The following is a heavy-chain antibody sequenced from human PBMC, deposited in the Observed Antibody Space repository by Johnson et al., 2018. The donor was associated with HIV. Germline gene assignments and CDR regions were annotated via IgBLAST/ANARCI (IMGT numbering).Heavy chain of an antibody. CDR2: IGTAGDT. CDR3: AKDKSNAFDI. J-gene: IGHJ3*02. Sequence: VQLVESGGGLVQPGGSLRLSCAASGFIFSNQWMSWVRQAPGRGLEWVSAIGTAGDTYYPDSVKGRFTISRDNSKNTLYLQMYSLRAEDTAVYYCAKDKSNAFDIWGQGTMVTVSS. CDR1: GFIFSNQW. V-gene: IGHV3-66*01.